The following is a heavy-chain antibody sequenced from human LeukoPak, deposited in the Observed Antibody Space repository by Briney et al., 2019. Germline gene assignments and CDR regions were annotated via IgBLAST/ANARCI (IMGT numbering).Heavy chain of an antibody. D-gene: IGHD6-13*01. CDR3: ANLGISSSWYLFDY. J-gene: IGHJ4*02. Sequence: SETLSLTCAVYGGSFSGYYRSWIRQPPGKGLEWIGEINHSGSTNYNPSLKSRVTISVDTSKNQFSLKLSSVTAADTAVYYCANLGISSSWYLFDYWGQGTLVTVSS. CDR2: INHSGST. V-gene: IGHV4-34*01. CDR1: GGSFSGYY.